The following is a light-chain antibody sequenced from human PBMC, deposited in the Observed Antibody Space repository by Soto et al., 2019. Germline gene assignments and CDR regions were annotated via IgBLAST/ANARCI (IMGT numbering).Light chain of an antibody. CDR3: QQYENLPT. CDR1: QGISSW. Sequence: DIQMAQSPSSVSASVGDRVTITCRASQGISSWLAWYQQKPGKDPKLLIYDDSNLEAGVPSRFRGSGSGTDFTFTISRLQPEDIATYYCQQYENLPTFGQGTRLEIK. V-gene: IGKV1-33*01. J-gene: IGKJ5*01. CDR2: DDS.